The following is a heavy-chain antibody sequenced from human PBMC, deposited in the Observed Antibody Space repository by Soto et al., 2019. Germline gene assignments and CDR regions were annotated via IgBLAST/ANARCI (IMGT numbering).Heavy chain of an antibody. CDR2: ISYDGSSQ. V-gene: IGHV3-30*03. J-gene: IGHJ4*02. CDR3: ATGGYTGGYYGVGHFDY. CDR1: GFTFTTYA. D-gene: IGHD1-26*01. Sequence: QVQVVESGGGVVQPGRSLRLSCAASGFTFTTYAMHWVRQAPGKGLEWVALISYDGSSQYYADSVRGRFTISRDNSKNTVFLQMNRLRSEDTAIYYCATGGYTGGYYGVGHFDYWGQGTLVTVSS.